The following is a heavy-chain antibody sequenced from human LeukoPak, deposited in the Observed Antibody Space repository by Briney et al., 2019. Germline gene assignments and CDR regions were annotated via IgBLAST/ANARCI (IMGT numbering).Heavy chain of an antibody. J-gene: IGHJ3*02. CDR2: INHSGST. V-gene: IGHV4-34*01. CDR1: GGSFSGYY. CDR3: ARRSSWLEGAFDI. Sequence: PSETLSLTCAVYGGSFSGYYWSWIRQPPGKGLEWIGEINHSGSTNYNPSLKSRVTISVDTSKNQFSLKLSSVTAADTAVYYCARRSSWLEGAFDIWGQGTMVTVSS. D-gene: IGHD6-13*01.